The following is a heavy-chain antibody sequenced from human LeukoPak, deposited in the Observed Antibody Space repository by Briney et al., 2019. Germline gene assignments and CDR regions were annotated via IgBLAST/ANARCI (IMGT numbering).Heavy chain of an antibody. Sequence: KPSGTLSLTCAVSGGSISSSNWWSWVRQPPGKGLEWIGEIYHSGSTNYNPSLKSRVTISVDKSKNQFSLKLSSVTAADTAVYYCARFPDRIYVWGSYRALDYWGQGTLVTVSS. CDR3: ARFPDRIYVWGSYRALDY. CDR1: GGSISSSNW. V-gene: IGHV4-4*02. D-gene: IGHD3-16*02. CDR2: IYHSGST. J-gene: IGHJ4*02.